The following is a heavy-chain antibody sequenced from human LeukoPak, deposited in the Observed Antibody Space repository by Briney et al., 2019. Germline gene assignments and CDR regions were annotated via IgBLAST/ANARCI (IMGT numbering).Heavy chain of an antibody. CDR1: CGSISSTNW. CDR3: SRESGAFCPSGY. V-gene: IGHV4/OR15-8*02. J-gene: IGHJ4*02. D-gene: IGHD1-26*01. Sequence: PSETLSLTCGVSCGSISSTNWWSWVRQPPGQGLEWIGEISLSGQTNYSPSLNGRVTMSLDESRNQLSLNLTSVTAADTAIYYCSRESGAFCPSGYWGQGTLVIVPP. CDR2: ISLSGQT.